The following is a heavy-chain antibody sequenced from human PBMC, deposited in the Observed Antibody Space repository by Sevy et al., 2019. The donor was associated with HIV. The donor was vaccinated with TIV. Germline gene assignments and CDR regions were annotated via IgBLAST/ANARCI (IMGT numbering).Heavy chain of an antibody. Sequence: SETLSLTCTVSGGSISSSSYYWGWIRQPPGKGLEWIGSIYYSWSTYYNPSLKSRVTISVDTSKNQFSLKLSSVTAADTAVYYCASPLDRRGYFDYWGQGTLVTVSS. CDR3: ASPLDRRGYFDY. J-gene: IGHJ4*02. CDR1: GGSISSSSYY. D-gene: IGHD3-9*01. V-gene: IGHV4-39*01. CDR2: IYYSWST.